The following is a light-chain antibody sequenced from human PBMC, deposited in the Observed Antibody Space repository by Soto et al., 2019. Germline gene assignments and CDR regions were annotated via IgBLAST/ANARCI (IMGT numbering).Light chain of an antibody. CDR3: SSYAGSNNVV. V-gene: IGLV2-8*01. CDR2: EVS. CDR1: SSDVGGYNY. J-gene: IGLJ2*01. Sequence: QSALTQPPSASGSPGQSVTTSCTGTSSDVGGYNYVSWYQQHPGKAPKLILYEVSKRPSGVPDRFSGSKSGNTASLTVSGLQAEDEADYYCSSYAGSNNVVFGGGTKLTVL.